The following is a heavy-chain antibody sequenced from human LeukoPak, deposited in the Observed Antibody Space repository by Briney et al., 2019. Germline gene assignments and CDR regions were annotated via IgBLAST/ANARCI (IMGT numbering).Heavy chain of an antibody. Sequence: ASVKVSCKASGYTFTSYGISWVRQAPGQGLEWMGWISAYNGNTNYAQKLQGRVTMTTDTSTSTAYMELRSLRSDDTAVYYCARGRYSSSWYGRYYYYYYMDVWGKGTTVTVSS. CDR1: GYTFTSYG. D-gene: IGHD6-13*01. CDR3: ARGRYSSSWYGRYYYYYYMDV. V-gene: IGHV1-18*01. J-gene: IGHJ6*03. CDR2: ISAYNGNT.